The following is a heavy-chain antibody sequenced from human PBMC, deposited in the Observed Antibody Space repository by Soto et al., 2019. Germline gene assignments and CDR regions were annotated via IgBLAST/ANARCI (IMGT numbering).Heavy chain of an antibody. Sequence: GGSLRLSCAASGFTFSTYGMSWVRQAPGKGLEWVSSISDSGDNTYHADSVKGRFTISRDNSKNTVYLQMNSLRVEDTAVYYCAKIKDLAGIDYWGQGTLVTVSS. J-gene: IGHJ4*02. CDR3: AKIKDLAGIDY. V-gene: IGHV3-23*01. D-gene: IGHD2-15*01. CDR2: ISDSGDNT. CDR1: GFTFSTYG.